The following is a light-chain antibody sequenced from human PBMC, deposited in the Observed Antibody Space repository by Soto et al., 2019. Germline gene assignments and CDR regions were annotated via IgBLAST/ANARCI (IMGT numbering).Light chain of an antibody. CDR1: QSVGSGY. V-gene: IGKV3-20*01. Sequence: EIVLKQSPGTLSLSPGERATLSCRASQSVGSGYLGWYQQKPGQAARLLMYDAFSRATDIPDRFSGSGSGTDFTLTISRLEPVDFAVYYCQHYGSSPPKYTFGQGTKLEI. CDR3: QHYGSSPPKYT. J-gene: IGKJ2*01. CDR2: DAF.